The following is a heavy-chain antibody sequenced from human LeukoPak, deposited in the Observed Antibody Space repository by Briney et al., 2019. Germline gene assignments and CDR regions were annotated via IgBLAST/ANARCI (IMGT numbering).Heavy chain of an antibody. Sequence: GASVKVSCKASGGTFSSYAIRWGRQAPGQGPEWMGGIIPIFGTANYAQKFQGRVTITADESTRTAYMELSSLRSEDTAVYYCARGTVGGHYYDSSGYEPNDYWGQRTLVTVSS. D-gene: IGHD3-22*01. CDR3: ARGTVGGHYYDSSGYEPNDY. V-gene: IGHV1-69*13. CDR1: GGTFSSYA. CDR2: IIPIFGTA. J-gene: IGHJ4*02.